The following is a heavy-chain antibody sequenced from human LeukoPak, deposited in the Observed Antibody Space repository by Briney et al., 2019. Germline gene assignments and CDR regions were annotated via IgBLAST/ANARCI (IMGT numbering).Heavy chain of an antibody. V-gene: IGHV3-7*01. CDR3: ARVGAARRAGYYYYYYMDV. J-gene: IGHJ6*03. Sequence: GGSLRLSCAASGFTFSSYWMSWVRQAPGKGLEWVANIKQDGSEKYYVDSVKGRFTISRDNAENSLYLQMNSLRAEDTAVYYCARVGAARRAGYYYYYYMDVWGKGTTVTVSS. CDR2: IKQDGSEK. CDR1: GFTFSSYW. D-gene: IGHD6-6*01.